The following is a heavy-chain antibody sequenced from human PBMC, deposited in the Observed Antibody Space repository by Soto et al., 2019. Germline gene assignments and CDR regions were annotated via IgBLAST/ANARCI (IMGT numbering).Heavy chain of an antibody. CDR1: GGSISSSSYY. Sequence: PSETLSLTCSVSGGSISSSSYYWGWIRQPPGKGLEWIGSIYYSGSTYYNPSLKSRVTISVDTSKNQFSLKLSSVTAADTAVYYCASGGITMVRGVITYYYYYGMDVWGQGTTVTVSS. J-gene: IGHJ6*02. D-gene: IGHD3-10*01. V-gene: IGHV4-39*01. CDR2: IYYSGST. CDR3: ASGGITMVRGVITYYYYYGMDV.